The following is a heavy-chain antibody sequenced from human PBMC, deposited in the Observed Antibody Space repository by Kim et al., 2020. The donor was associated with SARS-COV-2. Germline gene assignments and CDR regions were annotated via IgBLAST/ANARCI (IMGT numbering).Heavy chain of an antibody. J-gene: IGHJ2*01. CDR3: CRRVHLL. Sequence: GGSLRLSCAASGFTVSIYEMNWVRQAPGKGLEWVSSIIGSGGTYFADAAEGRFITIRDDSKNTTLYQQMSLRAEETAAVYCCRRVHLLWDGGT. CDR1: GFTVSIYE. CDR2: IIGSGGT. D-gene: IGHD2-15*01. V-gene: IGHV3-66*02.